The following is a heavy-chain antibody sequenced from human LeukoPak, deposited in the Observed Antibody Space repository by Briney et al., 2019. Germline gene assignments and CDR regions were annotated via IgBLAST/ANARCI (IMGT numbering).Heavy chain of an antibody. J-gene: IGHJ3*01. CDR1: GGFMANINFY. V-gene: IGHV4-4*07. D-gene: IGHD6-13*01. CDR2: IYTSGGT. Sequence: SETLSLTCTVSGGFMANINFYWTWIRQPAGERLEWIGRIYTSGGTTYNPSLKSRVTMSVDRTNNQFSLNLNSVTAADTGVYYCVGRGSSSGTFDVWGPGAIVVVSS. CDR3: VGRGSSSGTFDV.